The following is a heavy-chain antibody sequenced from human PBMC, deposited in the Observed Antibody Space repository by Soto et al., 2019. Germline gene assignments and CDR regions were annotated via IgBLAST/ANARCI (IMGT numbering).Heavy chain of an antibody. D-gene: IGHD3-16*01. V-gene: IGHV4-4*02. J-gene: IGHJ4*02. CDR2: IHHSGNI. CDR3: ARDFKAPNDAWAFDY. Sequence: QVQLQESGPGLVMPSGNLSLTCAVSGASISSSDWWNWVRQPPGKGLEWIGEIHHSGNIIYNPSLKIRVTLSVDDSRNHFSLKMTSVTAADTAVYYCARDFKAPNDAWAFDYWGQGALVTVSS. CDR1: GASISSSDW.